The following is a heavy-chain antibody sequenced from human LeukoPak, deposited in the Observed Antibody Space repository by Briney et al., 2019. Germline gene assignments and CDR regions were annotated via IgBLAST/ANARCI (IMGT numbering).Heavy chain of an antibody. J-gene: IGHJ6*02. CDR2: IGVNT. CDR1: GFTFSNYA. Sequence: GGSLRLSCAASGFTFSNYAMSWVRQAPGKGLEWVSAIGVNTYYTDSVKGRFTISRDNAKNSLYLQMNSLRAEDTAVYYCASFRGMDVWGQGTTVTVSS. CDR3: ASFRGMDV. V-gene: IGHV3-21*01.